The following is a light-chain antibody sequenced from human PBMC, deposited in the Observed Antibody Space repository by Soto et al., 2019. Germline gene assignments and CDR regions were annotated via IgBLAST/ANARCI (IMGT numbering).Light chain of an antibody. CDR2: DAS. CDR3: QHRSNWPLT. CDR1: QSVRTY. J-gene: IGKJ4*01. V-gene: IGKV3-11*01. Sequence: EIVLTQSPGTLSLSPGERATLSCRASQSVRTYLAWYQQKPGQPPRLLIYDASNRATGIPARFSGSGSGTDFPLTISSLEPEDFAIYYCQHRSNWPLTFGGGTKVEIK.